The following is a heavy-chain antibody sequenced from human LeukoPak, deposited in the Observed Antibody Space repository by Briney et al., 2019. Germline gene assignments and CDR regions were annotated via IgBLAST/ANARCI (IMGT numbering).Heavy chain of an antibody. V-gene: IGHV3-74*01. CDR2: TNSDGKTT. CDR1: GFTFSSYW. J-gene: IGHJ3*02. Sequence: GGSLRLSCAASGFTFSSYWMHWVRQAPGKGLVWVSRTNSDGKTTRYADSAKGRFTISRDNAKNSLYLQMNSLRAEDTAVYYCARDPHYYDSSGYYYGAFDIWGQGTMVTVSS. D-gene: IGHD3-22*01. CDR3: ARDPHYYDSSGYYYGAFDI.